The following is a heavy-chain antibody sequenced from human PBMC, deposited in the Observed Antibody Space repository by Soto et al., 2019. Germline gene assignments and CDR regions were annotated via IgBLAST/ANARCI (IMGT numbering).Heavy chain of an antibody. D-gene: IGHD3-22*01. Sequence: SRKISCKGVGYSFPNYWIGWVRQMPGKGLEWMGIGYPGDSDTRYSPTFQGQVIISADKSISTAYLQWSSLKAPDTAMYYCARSDRSGYYPSNWFDPWGQGTQVTVSS. J-gene: IGHJ5*02. CDR3: ARSDRSGYYPSNWFDP. CDR1: GYSFPNYW. CDR2: GYPGDSDT. V-gene: IGHV5-51*01.